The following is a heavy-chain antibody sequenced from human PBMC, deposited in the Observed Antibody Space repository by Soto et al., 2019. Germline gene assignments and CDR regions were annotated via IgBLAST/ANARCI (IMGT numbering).Heavy chain of an antibody. CDR3: AKGWSSSAWDSHYFDS. Sequence: EVQLLESGGGLVQPGGSLRLSCAASGFTFSNYAMRWVRQAPGKGLEWVAAVSGSGGAAYYAVSVKGRFTISRDNAKNTMSLAMNSLRADDSAVYYCAKGWSSSAWDSHYFDSWGQGIRVTVSS. V-gene: IGHV3-23*01. CDR1: GFTFSNYA. J-gene: IGHJ4*02. CDR2: VSGSGGAA. D-gene: IGHD3-3*01.